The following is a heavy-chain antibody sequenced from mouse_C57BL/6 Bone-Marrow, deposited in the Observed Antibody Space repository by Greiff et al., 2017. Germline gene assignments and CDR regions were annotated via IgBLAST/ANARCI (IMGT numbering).Heavy chain of an antibody. CDR1: GYTFTSYG. CDR2: IYPRSGNT. D-gene: IGHD1-1*01. CDR3: ERRDYYGRSYAY. V-gene: IGHV1-81*01. J-gene: IGHJ3*01. Sequence: VQVVESGAELARPGASVKLSCKASGYTFTSYGISWVKQRPGQGLEWIGEIYPRSGNTYYNEKFKGKATLTADKSSSTAYMELRSLTSEDSAVYFCERRDYYGRSYAYWGQGTLVTVSA.